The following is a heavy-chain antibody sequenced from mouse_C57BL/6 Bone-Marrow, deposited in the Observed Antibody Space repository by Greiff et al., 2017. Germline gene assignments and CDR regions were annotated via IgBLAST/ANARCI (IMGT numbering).Heavy chain of an antibody. CDR3: MGYYAYYVDY. J-gene: IGHJ2*01. CDR2: IYPGNSDT. V-gene: IGHV1-5*01. D-gene: IGHD2-3*01. Sequence: VQLQQSGTVLARPGASVKMSCKTSGYTFTSYWMNWVKQRPGQGLEWIGAIYPGNSDTSYNQKFKGKAKLTAVTSASTAYMELSSLTNEDSAVYCCMGYYAYYVDYWGQGTTLTVSS. CDR1: GYTFTSYW.